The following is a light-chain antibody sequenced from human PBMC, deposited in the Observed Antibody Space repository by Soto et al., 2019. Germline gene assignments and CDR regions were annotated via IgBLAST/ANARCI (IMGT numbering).Light chain of an antibody. CDR2: AAS. CDR1: QTISNY. J-gene: IGKJ4*01. Sequence: DIQMPKSPSTLSASVGDRFTITGRASQTISNYLNWYQQQPGKAHKLLIYAASSLQSGVPSRFSGSGSGTDFTLTISSLQPEEFATYYCLQHNSYPLTVGGGTKVDIK. CDR3: LQHNSYPLT. V-gene: IGKV1-17*01.